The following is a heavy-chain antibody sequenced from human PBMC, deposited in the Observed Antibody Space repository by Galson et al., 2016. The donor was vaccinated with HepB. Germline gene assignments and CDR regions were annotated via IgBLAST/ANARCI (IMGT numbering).Heavy chain of an antibody. V-gene: IGHV4-39*01. CDR3: ARQGAVLWFGELGAVDV. CDR1: GGSISSSSFY. J-gene: IGHJ6*02. D-gene: IGHD3-10*01. Sequence: SETLSLTCSVSGGSISSSSFYWGWVRQPPGKGLEWIGSVYFSGTTYYKPSLKSRVTISLDTSKNQFSLKLNSVTAADTAGYYCARQGAVLWFGELGAVDVWGQGTTVTVSS. CDR2: VYFSGTT.